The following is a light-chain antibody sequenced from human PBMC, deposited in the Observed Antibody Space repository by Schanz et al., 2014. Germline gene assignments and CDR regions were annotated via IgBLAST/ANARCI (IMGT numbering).Light chain of an antibody. V-gene: IGKV1-27*01. CDR2: GAS. J-gene: IGKJ1*01. CDR3: QQYNNWPRT. Sequence: DIQMTQSPSSLSASVGDRVTITCRASQGISSYLAWYQQKPGKAPKLLIYGASTLQSGVPTRFSGSGSGTDFTLTISSLEPEDFAVYYCQQYNNWPRTFGQGTKVEIK. CDR1: QGISSY.